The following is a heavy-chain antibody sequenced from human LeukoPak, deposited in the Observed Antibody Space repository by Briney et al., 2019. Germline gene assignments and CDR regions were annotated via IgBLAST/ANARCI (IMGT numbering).Heavy chain of an antibody. J-gene: IGHJ4*02. V-gene: IGHV3-53*01. Sequence: GGSLGLSCAASGFTVSNSYMSWVRQAPGKGLEWVSMIYVGGSTFYAGSVKGRFTISRDNSKNTLYLQMDSLRAEDTAIYYCTRAALHDYAANWGQGSLVTVSS. CDR3: TRAALHDYAAN. CDR2: IYVGGST. CDR1: GFTVSNSY. D-gene: IGHD4-17*01.